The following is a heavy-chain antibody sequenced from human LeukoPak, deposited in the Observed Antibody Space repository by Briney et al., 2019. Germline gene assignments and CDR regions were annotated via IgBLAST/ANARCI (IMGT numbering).Heavy chain of an antibody. V-gene: IGHV4-39*07. D-gene: IGHD3-9*01. CDR2: IYHSGDT. Sequence: PSETLSLTCTVSGVSINSDDSYWGWLRQPPGEGLEWIGSIYHSGDTYYNPSLKSRVTVSVDTSKNQFSLKLSSVTAADTAVYYCASNDILTGYSDYWGQGTLVTVSS. CDR3: ASNDILTGYSDY. CDR1: GVSINSDDSY. J-gene: IGHJ4*02.